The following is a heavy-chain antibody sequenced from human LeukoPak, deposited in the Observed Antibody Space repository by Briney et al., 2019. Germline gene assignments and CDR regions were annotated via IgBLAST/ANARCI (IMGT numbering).Heavy chain of an antibody. D-gene: IGHD6-13*01. CDR2: ISGSGGST. CDR3: AKTSSGRALQYSSSWYGGGDYYYMDV. V-gene: IGHV3-23*01. Sequence: GGSLRLPCAASGFTFSSYAMSWVRQAPGKGLEWVSAISGSGGSTYYADSVKGRFTISRDNSKNTLYLQMNSLRAEDTAVYYCAKTSSGRALQYSSSWYGGGDYYYMDVWGKGTTVTVSS. J-gene: IGHJ6*03. CDR1: GFTFSSYA.